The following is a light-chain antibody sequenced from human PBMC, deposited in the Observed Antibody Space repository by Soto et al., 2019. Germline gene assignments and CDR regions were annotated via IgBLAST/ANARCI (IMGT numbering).Light chain of an antibody. CDR1: QTISIY. J-gene: IGKJ4*01. CDR3: QQYDNLPLT. Sequence: DIQMTQSPSSVSASVGDRVTISCRASQTISIYLNWYQQKPGRAPQLLIYLASVLQSGVPSRFSGSGSGTDFTLTISSLQPEDFATYYCQQYDNLPLTFGGGTKVDIK. V-gene: IGKV1-39*01. CDR2: LAS.